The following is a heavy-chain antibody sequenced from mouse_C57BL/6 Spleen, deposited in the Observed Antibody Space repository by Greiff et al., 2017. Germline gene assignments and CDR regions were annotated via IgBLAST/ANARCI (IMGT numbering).Heavy chain of an antibody. D-gene: IGHD2-4*01. V-gene: IGHV1-4*01. CDR1: GYTFTSYT. CDR3: ARGVYYDYDGGYGY. J-gene: IGHJ3*01. Sequence: QVQLQQSGAELARPGASVKMSCKASGYTFTSYTMHWVKQRPGQGLEWIGNINPSSGYTKYNQKVKDKATLTADTSSSTAYMQLSSLTSEDSAVYYGARGVYYDYDGGYGYRGKGILVTVS. CDR2: INPSSGYT.